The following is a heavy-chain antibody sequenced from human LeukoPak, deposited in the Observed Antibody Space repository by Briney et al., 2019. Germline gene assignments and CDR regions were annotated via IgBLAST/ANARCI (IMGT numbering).Heavy chain of an antibody. D-gene: IGHD2-15*01. Sequence: SETLSLTCAVYGGSFSGYYWSWIRQLPGKGLEWIGEINHSGSTNYNPSLKSRVTISVDTSKNQFSLKLSSVTAADTAVYYCARGLGAHIVVVVAATWFDPWAREPWSPSPQ. CDR3: ARGLGAHIVVVVAATWFDP. J-gene: IGHJ5*02. CDR2: INHSGST. CDR1: GGSFSGYY. V-gene: IGHV4-34*01.